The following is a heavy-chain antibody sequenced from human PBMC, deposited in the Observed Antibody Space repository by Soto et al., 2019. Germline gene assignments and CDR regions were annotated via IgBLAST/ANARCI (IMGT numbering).Heavy chain of an antibody. CDR2: IHYNGNT. J-gene: IGHJ4*02. CDR3: AREGNLGRWLQPLDF. D-gene: IGHD5-12*01. Sequence: SETLSLTCTVSGDSISAYSWSWVRQPPWKGLEWIGNIHYNGNTKYNPSLKSRVTMSVDTSKNQFSLKLISVTVADTAKYFCAREGNLGRWLQPLDFWGQGTLVT. V-gene: IGHV4-59*01. CDR1: GDSISAYS.